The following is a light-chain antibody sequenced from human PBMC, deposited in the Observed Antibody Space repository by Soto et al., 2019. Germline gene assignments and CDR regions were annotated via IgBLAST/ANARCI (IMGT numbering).Light chain of an antibody. J-gene: IGKJ5*01. CDR1: QSVSNN. CDR2: GAS. CDR3: QQYNYLIT. V-gene: IGKV3-15*01. Sequence: EIVMTQSPATLSVSPGERATLSCRASQSVSNNLAWYQQKPGQAPRLLMYGASTRATGSPARFSGSGSGTEFTLTITSLQPEDFAVYYCQQYNYLITFGQETRLEIK.